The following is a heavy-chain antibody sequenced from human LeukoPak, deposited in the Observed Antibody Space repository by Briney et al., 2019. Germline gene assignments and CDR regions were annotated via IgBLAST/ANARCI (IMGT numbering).Heavy chain of an antibody. D-gene: IGHD3-10*01. V-gene: IGHV1-69*13. CDR3: ARAEGWRREYYGSGSYHYGHNYYYYGMDV. Sequence: PGASVKVSCKASGGTFSSYAISWVRQAPGQGLEWMGGIIPIFGTANYAQKFQGRVTITADESTSTAYMELSSLRSEDTAVYYCARAEGWRREYYGSGSYHYGHNYYYYGMDVWGQGTTVTVSS. J-gene: IGHJ6*02. CDR1: GGTFSSYA. CDR2: IIPIFGTA.